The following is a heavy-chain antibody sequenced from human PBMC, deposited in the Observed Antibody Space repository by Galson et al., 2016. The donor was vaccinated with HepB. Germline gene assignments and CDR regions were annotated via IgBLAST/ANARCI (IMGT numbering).Heavy chain of an antibody. CDR3: ARLRFLIGFGVDP. J-gene: IGHJ5*02. CDR2: ISPTGNTI. CDR1: GFTFSDYY. Sequence: SLRLSCAASGFTFSDYYMTWIRQAPGGRLEWLSYISPTGNTIYYADSVKGRFTIARDNAANPLSLQMNNLRSEDTAVYYCARLRFLIGFGVDPWGQGSLITVSS. V-gene: IGHV3-11*04. D-gene: IGHD2/OR15-2a*01.